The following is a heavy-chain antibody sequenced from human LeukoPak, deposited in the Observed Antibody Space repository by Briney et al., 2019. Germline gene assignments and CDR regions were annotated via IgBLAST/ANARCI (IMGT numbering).Heavy chain of an antibody. CDR3: ARDGTSTDDY. V-gene: IGHV1-18*01. CDR1: GYTFSNFG. Sequence: ASVKVSCKTSGYTFSNFGISWVRQAPAQGLEWMGWISGNNDNPNYGQKFQGRFTVTTDSSTSTAYMELRNLRSDDTAVYYCARDGTSTDDYWGQGTLATVSS. J-gene: IGHJ4*02. CDR2: ISGNNDNP. D-gene: IGHD2-2*01.